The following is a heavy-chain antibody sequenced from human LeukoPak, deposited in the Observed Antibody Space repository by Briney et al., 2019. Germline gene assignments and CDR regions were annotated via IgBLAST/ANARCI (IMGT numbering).Heavy chain of an antibody. CDR3: ARVMNREGTNY. Sequence: GASVKVSCKASGYTFTGYYMHWVRQVPGQGLEWMGWINPNSGGTKYAQKFQGRVTMTRDTSISTAYMELNRQRSDDTAVYYCARVMNREGTNYWGQGTLVTVSS. D-gene: IGHD1/OR15-1a*01. J-gene: IGHJ4*02. V-gene: IGHV1-2*02. CDR1: GYTFTGYY. CDR2: INPNSGGT.